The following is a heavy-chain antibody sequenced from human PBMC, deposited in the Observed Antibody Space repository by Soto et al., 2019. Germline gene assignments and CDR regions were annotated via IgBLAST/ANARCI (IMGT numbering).Heavy chain of an antibody. CDR3: AKDIYSTGWSSWFDP. CDR2: ITGSGGYT. D-gene: IGHD6-19*01. CDR1: VFTFISLA. J-gene: IGHJ5*02. V-gene: IGHV3-23*01. Sequence: PGWSLRLSCASSVFTFISLAMTWVRQAPGKGLEWVSTITGSGGYTYYADSVKGRVTISRDNSKNTLYLQMNSLRAEDTAVYYCAKDIYSTGWSSWFDPWGQGTLVTVSS.